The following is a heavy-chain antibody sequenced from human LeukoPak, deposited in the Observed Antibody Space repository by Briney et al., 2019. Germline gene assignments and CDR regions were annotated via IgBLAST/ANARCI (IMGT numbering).Heavy chain of an antibody. CDR2: FSDKGDTT. CDR3: ARPSPFCGADCHRYFHY. V-gene: IGHV3-23*01. CDR1: GFTFSTYS. J-gene: IGHJ4*02. D-gene: IGHD2-21*02. Sequence: GGSLRLSCAASGFTFSTYSMTWVRQAPGKGLEWVSIFSDKGDTTYYADSVKGRFTISRDNSKNTLYLQMNSLGAEDTAVYYCARPSPFCGADCHRYFHYWGQGTLVTVSS.